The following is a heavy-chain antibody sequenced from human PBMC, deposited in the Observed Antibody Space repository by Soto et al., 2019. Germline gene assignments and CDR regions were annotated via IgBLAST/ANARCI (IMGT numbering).Heavy chain of an antibody. CDR1: GFKFSNYA. Sequence: PGGSLRLSCAASGFKFSNYAMSWVRQAPGKGLEWVSLISATGGGTYYADSVKGRFTISRDNSHNTLYLQVHSLTAEDTAVYYCAKDRRAGGNSAFYFDFWGQGAQV. V-gene: IGHV3-23*01. CDR2: ISATGGGT. CDR3: AKDRRAGGNSAFYFDF. J-gene: IGHJ4*02. D-gene: IGHD3-16*01.